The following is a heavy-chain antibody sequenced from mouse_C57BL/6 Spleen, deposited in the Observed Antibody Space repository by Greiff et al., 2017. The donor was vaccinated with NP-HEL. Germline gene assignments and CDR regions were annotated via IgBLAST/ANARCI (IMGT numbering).Heavy chain of an antibody. CDR1: GFTFSSYA. V-gene: IGHV5-4*01. J-gene: IGHJ2*01. CDR3: ARGDFDY. CDR2: ISDGGSYT. Sequence: EVQLVESGGGLVKPGGSLKLSCAASGFTFSSYAMSWVRQTPEKRLEWVATISDGGSYTYYPDNVKGRFTISRDNAKSNLYLQMSHLKSEDTAMYYCARGDFDYWGQGTTLTVSS.